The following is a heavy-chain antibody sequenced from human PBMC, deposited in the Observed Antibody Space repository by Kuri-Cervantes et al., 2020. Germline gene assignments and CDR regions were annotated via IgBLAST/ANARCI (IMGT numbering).Heavy chain of an antibody. CDR2: IYHSGST. CDR3: ARDRGGFYGSGSYYSLSAGWFDP. CDR1: GGSISSYY. Sequence: ESLKISCTVSGGSISSYYWSWIRQPPGKGLEWIGEIYHSGSTNYNPSLKSRVTISVDKSKNQFSLKLSSVTAADTAVYYCARDRGGFYGSGSYYSLSAGWFDPWGQGTLVTVSS. D-gene: IGHD3-10*01. J-gene: IGHJ5*02. V-gene: IGHV4-59*12.